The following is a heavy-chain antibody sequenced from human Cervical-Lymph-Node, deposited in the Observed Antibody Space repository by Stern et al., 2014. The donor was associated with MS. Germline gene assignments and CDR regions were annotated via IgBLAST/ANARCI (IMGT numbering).Heavy chain of an antibody. J-gene: IGHJ4*02. CDR2: TSNKADSSST. CDR3: AGLPLN. V-gene: IGHV3-72*01. CDR1: GFTFSDHY. Sequence: EVQLVESGGGLVQPGGSLRLSCTASGFTFSDHYIDWVRQAPGKGLEWVGRTSNKADSSSTEYATFVKCRFTISTDDSKNSVYLQMNNLKIDDAAVYYCAGLPLNWGLGTLVTVSS.